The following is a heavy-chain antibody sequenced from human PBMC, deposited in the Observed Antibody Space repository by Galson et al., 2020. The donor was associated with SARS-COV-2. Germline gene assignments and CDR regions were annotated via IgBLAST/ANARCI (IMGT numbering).Heavy chain of an antibody. V-gene: IGHV2-5*02. Sequence: KMSGPTLVKPTQTLTLTCTFSGFSLSTSGVGVGWIRQPPGKALEWLALIYWDDDKRYSPSLKSRLTITKDTSKNQVVLTMTNMDPVDTATYYCAHYHPYYYDSSGDTGFDPWGQGTLVTVSS. D-gene: IGHD3-22*01. CDR3: AHYHPYYYDSSGDTGFDP. CDR2: IYWDDDK. J-gene: IGHJ5*02. CDR1: GFSLSTSGVG.